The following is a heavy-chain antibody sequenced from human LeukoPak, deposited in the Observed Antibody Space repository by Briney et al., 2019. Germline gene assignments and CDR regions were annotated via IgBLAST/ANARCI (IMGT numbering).Heavy chain of an antibody. Sequence: GGSLRLSCAASGFTFSSYGMHWVRQAPGKGLEWVAFIRYDGSNKYYADSVKGRFTISRDNSKNTLYLQMNSLRAEDTAVYYCAKDRRDYYDSSGYYYYFDYWGQGTLVTVSS. CDR2: IRYDGSNK. D-gene: IGHD3-22*01. CDR1: GFTFSSYG. V-gene: IGHV3-30*02. J-gene: IGHJ4*02. CDR3: AKDRRDYYDSSGYYYYFDY.